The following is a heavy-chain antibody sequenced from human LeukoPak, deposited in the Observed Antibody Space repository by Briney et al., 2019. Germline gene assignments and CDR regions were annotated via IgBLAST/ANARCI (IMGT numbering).Heavy chain of an antibody. D-gene: IGHD2-2*01. Sequence: PSETLSLTCTVSGGSISSSSYYWGWIRQPPGKGLEWIGSIYYSGSTYYNPSLKSQVTISVDTSKNQFSLKLSSVTAADMAVYYCARQDRAARGYCSSTSCPRLNWFDPWGQGTLVTVSS. CDR1: GGSISSSSYY. CDR3: ARQDRAARGYCSSTSCPRLNWFDP. CDR2: IYYSGST. J-gene: IGHJ5*02. V-gene: IGHV4-39*01.